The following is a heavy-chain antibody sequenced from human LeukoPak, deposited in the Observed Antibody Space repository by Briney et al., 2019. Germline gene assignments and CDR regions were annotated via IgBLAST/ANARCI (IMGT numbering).Heavy chain of an antibody. V-gene: IGHV3-21*01. CDR2: ITNSGAFI. Sequence: PGGSLRLSCAASGFTFSGYGMNWVRQAPGQGLEWVASITNSGAFIHYADSVKGRFTISRDNAKNPLYLQMNSLRAEDTAVYYCARGVVVTPTMIDYWGQGTLVTVSS. D-gene: IGHD4-23*01. CDR1: GFTFSGYG. J-gene: IGHJ4*02. CDR3: ARGVVVTPTMIDY.